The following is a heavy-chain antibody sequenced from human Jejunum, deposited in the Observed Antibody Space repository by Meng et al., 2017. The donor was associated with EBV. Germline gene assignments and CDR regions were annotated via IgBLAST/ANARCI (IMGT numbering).Heavy chain of an antibody. V-gene: IGHV3-74*01. CDR3: ARDFDSGTGY. CDR2: ISPDGGDT. D-gene: IGHD5-12*01. CDR1: GFTFSIYW. Sequence: EVQLVESXXXXVXXGGXLRLSCAASGFTFSIYWIPWVRQAPGKGLEWVSDISPDGGDTDYADSVKGRFIISRDNSKNTLYLQINSLRAEDTAVYYCARDFDSGTGYWGQGTLVTVSS. J-gene: IGHJ4*02.